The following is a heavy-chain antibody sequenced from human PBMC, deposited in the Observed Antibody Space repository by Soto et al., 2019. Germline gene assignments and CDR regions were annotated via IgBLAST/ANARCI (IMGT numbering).Heavy chain of an antibody. CDR1: GFTFSSYG. CDR2: ISHDGSNK. Sequence: QVQLVESGGGVVQPGRSLRLSCAASGFTFSSYGMHWVRQAPGKGLEWVAVISHDGSNKYYADSVKGRFTISRDNSKNTLYLQMNSLRAEDTAVYYCAKDFISNYYYYYGMDVWGQGTTVTVSS. V-gene: IGHV3-30*18. J-gene: IGHJ6*02. D-gene: IGHD3-16*02. CDR3: AKDFISNYYYYYGMDV.